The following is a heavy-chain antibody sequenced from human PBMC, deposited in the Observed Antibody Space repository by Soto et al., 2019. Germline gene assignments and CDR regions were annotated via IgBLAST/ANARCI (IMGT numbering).Heavy chain of an antibody. CDR3: EVVAVTTWFVAFDI. D-gene: IGHD4-17*01. J-gene: IGHJ3*02. V-gene: IGHV4-59*01. CDR1: VGSIISYY. Sequence: QVQLQESGPGLVQPSETLSLTCTVSVGSIISYYCFWIRQPPGKGLEWIGYIYYSGSTNYNPSLKFRHTISADTSKIQCSLNLRSVTAAVTAVYYCEVVAVTTWFVAFDIWGLGTMVADSA. CDR2: IYYSGST.